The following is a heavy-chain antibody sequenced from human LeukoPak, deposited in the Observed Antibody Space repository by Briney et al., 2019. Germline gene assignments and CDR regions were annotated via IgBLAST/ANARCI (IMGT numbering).Heavy chain of an antibody. J-gene: IGHJ6*02. V-gene: IGHV1-8*01. Sequence: GASVKVSCKASGYTFTSYDINWVRQATGQGLEWMGWMNPNSGNTGYAQKFQGRVTMTRNTSISTAYMELSSLRSEDTAVYYCARARGFQDHYYYGMDVWGQGTTVTVSS. CDR1: GYTFTSYD. CDR2: MNPNSGNT. CDR3: ARARGFQDHYYYGMDV. D-gene: IGHD3-10*01.